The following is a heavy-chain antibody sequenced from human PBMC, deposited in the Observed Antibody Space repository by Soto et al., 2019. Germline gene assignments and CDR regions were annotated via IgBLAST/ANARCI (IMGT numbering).Heavy chain of an antibody. V-gene: IGHV1-8*01. Sequence: ASVKVSCKASGYTFTSYDINWVRQATGQGLEWMGWMNPNSGNTGYAQKFQGRVTMTRNTSISTAYMELSSLRSEDTAVYYCARGGLHYYYMDVWGKGNTVTVSS. J-gene: IGHJ6*03. CDR3: ARGGLHYYYMDV. CDR2: MNPNSGNT. CDR1: GYTFTSYD.